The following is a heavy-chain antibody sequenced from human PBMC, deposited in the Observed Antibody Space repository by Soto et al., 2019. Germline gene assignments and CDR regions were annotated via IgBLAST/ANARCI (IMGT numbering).Heavy chain of an antibody. V-gene: IGHV3-23*01. D-gene: IGHD3-9*01. CDR3: AKEDYDTNSGGRVYFDF. CDR1: GFTFSSYA. Sequence: EVQLLESGGGLVQPGGSLRLSCAASGFTFSSYAMSWVRQAPGKGLEWVSTISDSGGSRYYADSVKGRFTISRDNPRNTLFLQMNSLRAEDTAVYYCAKEDYDTNSGGRVYFDFWGQGTLVTVSS. CDR2: ISDSGGSR. J-gene: IGHJ4*02.